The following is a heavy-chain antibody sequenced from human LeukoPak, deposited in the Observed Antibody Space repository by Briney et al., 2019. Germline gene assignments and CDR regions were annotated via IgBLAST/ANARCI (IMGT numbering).Heavy chain of an antibody. D-gene: IGHD3-22*01. CDR2: ISYDGTNK. V-gene: IGHV3-30-3*01. CDR1: GFTFSNYA. CDR3: ARAPMSYDSSGFGGAFDI. Sequence: PGGSLRLSCAASGFTFSNYAMHWVRQAPGKGLEWVAVISYDGTNKYYADSVKGRFTISRDNSKNTMYQQMNSLRAEDTAMYYCARAPMSYDSSGFGGAFDIWGQGTMVTVSS. J-gene: IGHJ3*02.